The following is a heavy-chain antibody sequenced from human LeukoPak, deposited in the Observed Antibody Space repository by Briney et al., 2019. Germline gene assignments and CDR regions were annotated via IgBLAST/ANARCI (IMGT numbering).Heavy chain of an antibody. Sequence: SETLSLTCTVSGGSISSSSYYWGWIRQPPGKGLEWIGSIYYSGSTYYNPSLKSRVTISVDTSKNQFSLKLSSVTAADTAVYYCARQTPPYGSGSYEDYWGQGTLVTVSS. CDR3: ARQTPPYGSGSYEDY. V-gene: IGHV4-39*01. J-gene: IGHJ4*02. CDR2: IYYSGST. CDR1: GGSISSSSYY. D-gene: IGHD3-10*01.